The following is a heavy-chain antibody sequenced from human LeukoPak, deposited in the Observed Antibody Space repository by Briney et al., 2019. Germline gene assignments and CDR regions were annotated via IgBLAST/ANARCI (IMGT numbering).Heavy chain of an antibody. V-gene: IGHV3-21*01. CDR3: VGVSGSPAYYFDY. CDR2: ISSSSSYI. J-gene: IGHJ4*02. D-gene: IGHD1-26*01. Sequence: GGSLRLSCAASGFTFSSYSMNWVRQAPEKGLEWVSSISSSSSYIYYADSVKGRFTISRDNAKNSLYLQVNSLRAEDTAVYYCVGVSGSPAYYFDYWGQGTLVTVSS. CDR1: GFTFSSYS.